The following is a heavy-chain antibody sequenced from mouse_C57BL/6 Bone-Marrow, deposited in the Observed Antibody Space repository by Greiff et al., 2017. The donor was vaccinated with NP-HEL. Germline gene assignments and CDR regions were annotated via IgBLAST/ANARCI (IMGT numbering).Heavy chain of an antibody. CDR2: IWSGGST. CDR3: AREYYYGTWFAY. V-gene: IGHV2-2*01. J-gene: IGHJ3*01. D-gene: IGHD1-1*01. CDR1: GFSLTSYG. Sequence: QVQLQQSGPGLVQPSQSLSITCTVSGFSLTSYGVHWVRQSPGKGLEWLGVIWSGGSTDYNAAFISRLSISKDNSKSQVFFKMNSLQADDTAIYYCAREYYYGTWFAYWGQGTLVTVSA.